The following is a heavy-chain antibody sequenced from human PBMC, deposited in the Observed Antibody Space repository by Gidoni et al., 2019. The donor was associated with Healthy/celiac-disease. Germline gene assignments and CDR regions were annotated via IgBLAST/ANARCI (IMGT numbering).Heavy chain of an antibody. D-gene: IGHD3-22*01. Sequence: EVQLVESGGGLVKPGRSLRLSCTASGFTFGDYAMGWFRQAPGNGLEWVGFIRSKAYGGTTEYAASVKGRFTISRDDSKSIAYLQMNSLKTEDTAVYYCTRVNTMVVVVITTFDYWGQGTLVTVSS. CDR2: IRSKAYGGTT. J-gene: IGHJ4*02. CDR3: TRVNTMVVVVITTFDY. CDR1: GFTFGDYA. V-gene: IGHV3-49*05.